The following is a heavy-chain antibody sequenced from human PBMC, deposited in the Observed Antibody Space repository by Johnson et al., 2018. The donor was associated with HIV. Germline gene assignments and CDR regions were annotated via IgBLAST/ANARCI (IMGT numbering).Heavy chain of an antibody. CDR1: GFTFSSYG. V-gene: IGHV3-33*06. CDR2: IWYDGSNK. D-gene: IGHD1-26*01. CDR3: AKDLFTEREDDAFDI. J-gene: IGHJ3*02. Sequence: QMLLVESGGGVVQPGRSLRLSCTASGFTFSSYGIHWVRQAPGKGLEWVALIWYDGSNKYYADSVKGRFTISRDNSKNTLYLQMNSLRAEDTAVYYCAKDLFTEREDDAFDIWDQGTMVTVSS.